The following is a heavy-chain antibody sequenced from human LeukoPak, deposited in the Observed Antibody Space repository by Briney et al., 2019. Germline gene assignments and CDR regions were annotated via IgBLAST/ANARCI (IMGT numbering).Heavy chain of an antibody. Sequence: PGGSLRLPCAASGFTFSRYAMSWVRQSPGKGLEWVSAIIGSGGNTYSADSVKGRCPIPRDNSLQTLFLHMNRLRAEDTAVYYCARGMSATSGYLELEYWGQGALVTVST. V-gene: IGHV3-23*01. J-gene: IGHJ4*02. CDR1: GFTFSRYA. CDR3: ARGMSATSGYLELEY. CDR2: IIGSGGNT. D-gene: IGHD3-22*01.